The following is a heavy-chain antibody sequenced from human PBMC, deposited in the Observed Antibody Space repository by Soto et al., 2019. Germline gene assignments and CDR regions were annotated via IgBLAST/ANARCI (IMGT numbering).Heavy chain of an antibody. CDR1: GFTFSSYG. CDR2: IWYDGSNK. Sequence: GGSLRLSCAASGFTFSSYGMHWVRQAPGKGLEWVAVIWYDGSNKYYADSVKGRFTISRDNSKNTLYLQMNSLRAEDTAVYYCARKLPTVTFSSGWVYYYYGMDVWGQGTTVTVSS. D-gene: IGHD6-19*01. J-gene: IGHJ6*02. V-gene: IGHV3-33*01. CDR3: ARKLPTVTFSSGWVYYYYGMDV.